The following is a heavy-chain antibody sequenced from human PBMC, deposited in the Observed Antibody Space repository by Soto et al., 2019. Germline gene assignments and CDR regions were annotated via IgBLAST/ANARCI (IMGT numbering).Heavy chain of an antibody. CDR3: ANGPFGGGSAFDS. CDR1: GFTFSNYA. CDR2: ISGSGGST. V-gene: IGHV3-23*01. Sequence: HPGGSLRLSCAASGFTFSNYAMNWVRQAPGKGLDWVSAISGSGGSTYYADSVKGRFTISRDNSKNTLYLQMSSLRAEDTAVYYWANGPFGGGSAFDSWRKGTL. J-gene: IGHJ4*02. D-gene: IGHD3-16*01.